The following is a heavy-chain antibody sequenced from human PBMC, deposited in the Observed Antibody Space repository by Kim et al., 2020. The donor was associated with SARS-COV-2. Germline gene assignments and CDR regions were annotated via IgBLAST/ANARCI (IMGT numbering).Heavy chain of an antibody. CDR2: ISGSGGST. D-gene: IGHD6-19*01. Sequence: GGSLRLSCAASGFTFSSYAMSWVRQAPGKGLEWVSAISGSGGSTYYADSVKGRFTISRDNSKNTLYLQMNSLRAEDTAVYYCALGRTAGSGWYFFDYWGQGTLVTVSS. CDR3: ALGRTAGSGWYFFDY. J-gene: IGHJ4*02. CDR1: GFTFSSYA. V-gene: IGHV3-23*01.